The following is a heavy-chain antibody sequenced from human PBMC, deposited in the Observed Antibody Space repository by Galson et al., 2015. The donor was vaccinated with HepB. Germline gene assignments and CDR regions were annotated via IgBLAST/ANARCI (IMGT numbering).Heavy chain of an antibody. CDR3: ARLAWFGESTYGYYYGMDV. CDR1: GYSFTSYW. Sequence: QSGAEVKKPGESLRISCKGSGYSFTSYWISWVRQMPGKGLEWMGRIDPSDSYTNYSPSFQGHVTISADKSISTAYLQWSSLKASDTAMYYCARLAWFGESTYGYYYGMDVWGQGTTVTVSS. J-gene: IGHJ6*02. V-gene: IGHV5-10-1*01. CDR2: IDPSDSYT. D-gene: IGHD3-10*01.